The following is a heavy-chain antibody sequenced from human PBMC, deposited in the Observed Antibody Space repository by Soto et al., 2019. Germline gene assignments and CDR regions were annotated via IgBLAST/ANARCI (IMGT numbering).Heavy chain of an antibody. V-gene: IGHV2-5*02. Sequence: QITLKESGPTLVKPTQTLTLTCTFSGFSLSASGMGVGWIRQPPEKALEWLAPIFWDDDKRYSPSLKSRHTKSKDTSKSQVVLTLTNVDPVDTATYYCAHINTGTGGHFDYWGQGALGTVCS. D-gene: IGHD1-26*01. CDR2: IFWDDDK. J-gene: IGHJ4*02. CDR3: AHINTGTGGHFDY. CDR1: GFSLSASGMG.